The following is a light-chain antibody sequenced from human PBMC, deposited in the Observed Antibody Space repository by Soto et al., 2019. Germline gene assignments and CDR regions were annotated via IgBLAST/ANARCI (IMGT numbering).Light chain of an antibody. V-gene: IGKV1-9*01. CDR1: QDTHVF. CDR3: QKFNNYPLS. J-gene: IGKJ3*01. Sequence: DVQLTQSPSFLSASEGDRVTITCRASQDTHVFLAWYQHKPGKAPRLLIESASALQSGVPSRFSGTRSGTEFTLTISSLQPEDVATYYCQKFNNYPLSFGPGTKVEIK. CDR2: SAS.